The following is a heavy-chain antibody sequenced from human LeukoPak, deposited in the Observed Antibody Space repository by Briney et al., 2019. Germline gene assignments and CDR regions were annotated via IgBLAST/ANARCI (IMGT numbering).Heavy chain of an antibody. D-gene: IGHD3-10*01. Sequence: PSETLSLTCTVSGDSVTSGGYYWNWIRQHPVEGLEWIGYIYYTGSTNYNPSLKSRINISADTSKNQFSLKLKSATAADTAIYYCARSGLYYPGSGSFDYWGQGALVTVSS. CDR1: GDSVTSGGYY. V-gene: IGHV4-31*03. CDR3: ARSGLYYPGSGSFDY. J-gene: IGHJ4*02. CDR2: IYYTGST.